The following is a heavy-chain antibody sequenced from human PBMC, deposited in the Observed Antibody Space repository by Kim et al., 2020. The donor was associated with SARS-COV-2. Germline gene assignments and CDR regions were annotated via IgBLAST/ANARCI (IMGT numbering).Heavy chain of an antibody. J-gene: IGHJ4*02. V-gene: IGHV3-7*01. CDR3: ARQGSLGD. D-gene: IGHD2-15*01. Sequence: GNKKYYVDSVKGRVTISRDNAKNSLFLQMNSLRAEDTAIYYCARQGSLGDWGQGTLVTVSP. CDR2: GNKK.